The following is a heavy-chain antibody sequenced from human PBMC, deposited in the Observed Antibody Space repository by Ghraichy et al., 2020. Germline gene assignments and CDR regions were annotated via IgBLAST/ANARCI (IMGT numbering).Heavy chain of an antibody. CDR3: AGDRVTVPYGMDV. CDR1: GGPISSYY. Sequence: SQTLSLTCTVSGGPISSYYCSWIRQPPGKGLGWIGYLYYSGSTNYNPSLKCRVTISVDTSKNQFSLKLSPVTAADTAVYYCAGDRVTVPYGMDVWGQGTTVTVSS. D-gene: IGHD2-21*02. V-gene: IGHV4-59*12. CDR2: LYYSGST. J-gene: IGHJ6*02.